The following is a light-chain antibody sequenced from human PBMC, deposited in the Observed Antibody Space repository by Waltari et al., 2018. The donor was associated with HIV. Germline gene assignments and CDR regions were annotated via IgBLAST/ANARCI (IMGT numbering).Light chain of an antibody. CDR2: DVD. J-gene: IGLJ2*01. V-gene: IGLV2-14*03. CDR1: DSDFGLYNS. CDR3: ASFTDDNTVI. Sequence: AVTQPASVSGLPGQSTTISCTGDDSDFGLYNSVSWYQQHSGKPPRLILYDVDSRASGVSDRCSGAMAGNTASLTISGLRAEDEGHYYCASFTDDNTVIFGGGTEVTVL.